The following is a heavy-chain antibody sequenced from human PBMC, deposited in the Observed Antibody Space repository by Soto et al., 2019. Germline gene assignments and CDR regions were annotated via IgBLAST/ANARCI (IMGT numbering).Heavy chain of an antibody. Sequence: EVQLVESGGGLVQPGGSLRLSCAASGFTVSSNYMSWVRQAPGKGLEWVSVIYSGGSTYYSDYVKGRFTISRDNSKNTLYLQMNSLRAAEPAVYYGARGSLGRAVAGTGNYYFDYWGQGRLVTVSS. V-gene: IGHV3-66*01. CDR3: ARGSLGRAVAGTGNYYFDY. CDR1: GFTVSSNY. CDR2: IYSGGST. D-gene: IGHD6-19*01. J-gene: IGHJ4*02.